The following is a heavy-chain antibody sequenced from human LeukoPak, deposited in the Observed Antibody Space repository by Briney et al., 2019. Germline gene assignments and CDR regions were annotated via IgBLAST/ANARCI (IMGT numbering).Heavy chain of an antibody. CDR2: ISGSGSAT. Sequence: AGGSLRLSCAASGFTFSSYAMGWVRQAPGNGLQWVSGISGSGSATDSADSVKGRFIISRDNSKNTLYLQMYSLRVEDTAVYYCARRPGPYGGPFDYWGQGTLVTVSS. J-gene: IGHJ4*02. V-gene: IGHV3-23*01. CDR1: GFTFSSYA. D-gene: IGHD4-23*01. CDR3: ARRPGPYGGPFDY.